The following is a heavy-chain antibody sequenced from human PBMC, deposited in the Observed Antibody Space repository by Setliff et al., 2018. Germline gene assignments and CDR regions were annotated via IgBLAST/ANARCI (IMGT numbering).Heavy chain of an antibody. CDR2: IHFTGST. Sequence: SETLSLTCTVSGASISSYHWSWIRQSPEKTLEWIGNIHFTGSTDYNPSLKSRVTISVDTSKNQLSLKLSSVTAADTAVYYCARDQGYCGSASCYAQLWFDPWGQGTLVTVSS. J-gene: IGHJ5*02. V-gene: IGHV4-59*12. CDR3: ARDQGYCGSASCYAQLWFDP. D-gene: IGHD2-2*01. CDR1: GASISSYH.